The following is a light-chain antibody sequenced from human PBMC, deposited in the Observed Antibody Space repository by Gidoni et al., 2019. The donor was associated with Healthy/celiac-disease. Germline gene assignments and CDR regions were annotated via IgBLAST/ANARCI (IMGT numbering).Light chain of an antibody. Sequence: DIQMTQSPTPLSASVGDRVTLTCRASQSISSYLNWYQQKPGNAPKLLIYASSRLPSGVPSRFSCSGSGTDFTLTISILQPEDFASYDCQQSYSTPYWTFGQGTKVEIK. CDR2: ASS. V-gene: IGKV1-39*01. CDR3: QQSYSTPYWT. J-gene: IGKJ1*01. CDR1: QSISSY.